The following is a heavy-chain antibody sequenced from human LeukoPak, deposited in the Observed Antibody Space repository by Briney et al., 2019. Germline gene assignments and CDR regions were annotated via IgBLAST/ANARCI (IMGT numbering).Heavy chain of an antibody. V-gene: IGHV1-8*01. CDR3: AIRYGSGEKYYYYYYMDV. J-gene: IGHJ6*03. D-gene: IGHD3-10*01. CDR1: GYTFTSYD. CDR2: MNPNSGNT. Sequence: GASVKVSCKASGYTFTSYDINWVRQATGQELEWMGWMNPNSGNTGYAQKFQGRVTMTRNTSISTAYMELSSLRSEDTAVYYCAIRYGSGEKYYYYYYMDVWGKGTTVTASS.